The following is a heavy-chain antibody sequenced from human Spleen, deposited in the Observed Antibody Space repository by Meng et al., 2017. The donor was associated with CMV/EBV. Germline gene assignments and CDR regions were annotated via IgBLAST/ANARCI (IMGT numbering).Heavy chain of an antibody. J-gene: IGHJ6*02. Sequence: GGSLRLSCAASGFTFSSYAMHWVRQAPGKGLEWVAFIRYDGSNKYYADSVKGRFTISRDNSKNTLYLQMNSLRAEDTAVYYCAKDSGWQMPAYGMDVWGQGTTVTVSS. V-gene: IGHV3-30*02. CDR3: AKDSGWQMPAYGMDV. CDR1: GFTFSSYA. CDR2: IRYDGSNK. D-gene: IGHD6-19*01.